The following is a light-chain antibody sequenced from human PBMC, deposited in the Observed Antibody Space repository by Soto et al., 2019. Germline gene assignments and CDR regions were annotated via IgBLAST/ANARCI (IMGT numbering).Light chain of an antibody. V-gene: IGKV3-15*01. J-gene: IGKJ5*01. CDR1: QSVSSY. CDR3: QQYNEWPPFT. CDR2: AAS. Sequence: IVLTQAPCTLSLSPLERASLSFMSSQSVSSYLAWYQQKPGQAPRLVIYAASTRATGIPDRFSGSVSGTEFTLTISSLQSEDFAVYYCQQYNEWPPFTFGQGTRLEIK.